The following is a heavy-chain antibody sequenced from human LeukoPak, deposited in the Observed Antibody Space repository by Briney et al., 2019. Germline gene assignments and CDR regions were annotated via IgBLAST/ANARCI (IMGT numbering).Heavy chain of an antibody. Sequence: PGGSLRLSCTASGFTFGDYAMSWFRQAPGKGLEWVAFIRYDGSNKYYADSVKGRFTISRDNSKNTLYLQMNSLRAEDTAVYYCAKDTLYYDSSGYYPPDYWGQGTLVTVSS. CDR1: GFTFGDYA. V-gene: IGHV3-30*02. CDR3: AKDTLYYDSSGYYPPDY. J-gene: IGHJ4*02. D-gene: IGHD3-22*01. CDR2: IRYDGSNK.